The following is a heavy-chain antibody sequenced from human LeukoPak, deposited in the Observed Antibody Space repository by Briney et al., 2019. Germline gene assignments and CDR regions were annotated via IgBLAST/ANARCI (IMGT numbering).Heavy chain of an antibody. J-gene: IGHJ3*02. D-gene: IGHD2-21*02. CDR2: ISAYNGNT. Sequence: ASVKVSCKASGYTFTGYYMHWVRQAPGQGLEWMGWISAYNGNTNYAQKFQGRVTMTRDTSISTAYMELSRLRSDDTAVYYCARTALGAFDIWGQGTMVTVSS. V-gene: IGHV1-2*02. CDR3: ARTALGAFDI. CDR1: GYTFTGYY.